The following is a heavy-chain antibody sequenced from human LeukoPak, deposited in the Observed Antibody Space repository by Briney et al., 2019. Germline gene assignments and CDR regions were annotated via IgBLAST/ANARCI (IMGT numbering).Heavy chain of an antibody. CDR3: ARDGIAMVFSDWHYYYYMDV. V-gene: IGHV3-21*01. Sequence: GGSLRLSCTASGFTFGDYAMSWFRQAPGKGLEWVSSISSSSSYIYYADSVKGRFTISRDNAKNSLYPQMNSLRAEDTAVYYCARDGIAMVFSDWHYYYYMDVWGKGTTVTVSS. CDR2: ISSSSSYI. D-gene: IGHD5-18*01. J-gene: IGHJ6*03. CDR1: GFTFGDYA.